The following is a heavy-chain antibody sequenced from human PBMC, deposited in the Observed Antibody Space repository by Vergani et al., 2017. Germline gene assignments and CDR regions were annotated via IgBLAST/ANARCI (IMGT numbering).Heavy chain of an antibody. CDR3: ASGVPGYQLATQYFQR. CDR1: GFTFGSYS. Sequence: EVQLVESGGGLVKPGGSLRLSCVASGFTFGSYSMNWVRQAPGQGLEWVSFISSSSSYRYYADSVKGRFTISRDNGEYSLLLQMNSLRTEDTAVYYCASGVPGYQLATQYFQRWGQGTLVTVSS. J-gene: IGHJ1*01. D-gene: IGHD2-2*01. V-gene: IGHV3-21*01. CDR2: ISSSSSYR.